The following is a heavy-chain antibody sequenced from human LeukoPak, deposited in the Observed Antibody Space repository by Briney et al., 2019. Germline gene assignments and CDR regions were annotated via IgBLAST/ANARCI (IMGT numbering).Heavy chain of an antibody. CDR1: GYTLTELS. CDR3: ATSGGMVTHIPLSY. CDR2: FDPEDGET. V-gene: IGHV1-24*01. D-gene: IGHD5-18*01. Sequence: GASVKVSCKVSGYTLTELSMHWVRQAPGKGLEWMGGFDPEDGETIYAQKFQGRVTMTEDTSTDTAYMELSSLRSEDTAVYYCATSGGMVTHIPLSYWGQGTLVTVSS. J-gene: IGHJ4*02.